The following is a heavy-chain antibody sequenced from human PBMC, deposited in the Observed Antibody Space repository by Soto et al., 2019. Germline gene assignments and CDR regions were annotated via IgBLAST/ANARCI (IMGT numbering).Heavy chain of an antibody. J-gene: IGHJ5*02. Sequence: EVQLVESGGGLVKPGGSLRLSCAASGFTFSSYSMNWVRQAPGKGLEWVSSISSSSSYIYYADSVKGRFTISRDNAKNSMYLQMNSRRAEDTAVYYCARLTSYDSSGYYCSWGQGTLVTVSS. CDR1: GFTFSSYS. CDR3: ARLTSYDSSGYYCS. CDR2: ISSSSSYI. V-gene: IGHV3-21*01. D-gene: IGHD3-22*01.